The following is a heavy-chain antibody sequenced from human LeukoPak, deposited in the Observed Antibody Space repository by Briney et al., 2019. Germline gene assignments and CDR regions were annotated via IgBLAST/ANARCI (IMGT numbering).Heavy chain of an antibody. CDR1: GFTFSDYY. Sequence: GGSLRLSCAASGFTFSDYYMSWIRQAPGKGLEWVSYISSSSSYTNYADSVKGRFTISRDNAKNSLYLQMNSLRAEDTAVYCCARDLVDYYDSSANNWFDPWGQGTLVTVSS. V-gene: IGHV3-11*06. CDR3: ARDLVDYYDSSANNWFDP. D-gene: IGHD3-22*01. CDR2: ISSSSSYT. J-gene: IGHJ5*02.